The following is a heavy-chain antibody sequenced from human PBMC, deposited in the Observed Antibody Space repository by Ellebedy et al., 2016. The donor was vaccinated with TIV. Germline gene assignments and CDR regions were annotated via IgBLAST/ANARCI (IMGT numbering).Heavy chain of an antibody. V-gene: IGHV3-7*03. CDR2: IKQDGSEK. CDR3: ARDLSTYCGGDCLPDY. CDR1: GFTFSSYW. Sequence: GGSLRLXCAASGFTFSSYWVSWVRQAPGKGLEWVANIKQDGSEKYYVDSVKGRFTISRDNAKNSLYLQMNSLRAEDTAVYYCARDLSTYCGGDCLPDYWGQGTLVTVSS. J-gene: IGHJ4*02. D-gene: IGHD2-21*02.